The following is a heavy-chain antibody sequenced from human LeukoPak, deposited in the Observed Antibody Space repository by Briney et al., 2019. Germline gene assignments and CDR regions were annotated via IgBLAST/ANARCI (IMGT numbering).Heavy chain of an antibody. Sequence: SETLSLTCTVSGGSISSGGYYWSWIRQHPGKGLEWIGYIYYSGSTYYNPSLKSRVTISVDTSKNQFSLKLSSVTAADTAVYYCARMLADDYGVLDIWGQGTMVTVSS. CDR3: ARMLADDYGVLDI. CDR2: IYYSGST. CDR1: GGSISSGGYY. V-gene: IGHV4-31*03. D-gene: IGHD4-17*01. J-gene: IGHJ3*02.